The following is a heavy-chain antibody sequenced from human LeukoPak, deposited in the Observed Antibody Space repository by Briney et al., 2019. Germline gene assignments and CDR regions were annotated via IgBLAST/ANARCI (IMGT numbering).Heavy chain of an antibody. Sequence: GGSLRPSCAASGFFFSSYWMHWVRQAPGKGPVWVSRIKSDGSSPSYADSVKGRFTISRDNAKNTVYLQMNSLRAEDTAVYYCAKDGHYSNFYFDYWGQGTLVTVSS. J-gene: IGHJ4*02. D-gene: IGHD4-11*01. V-gene: IGHV3-74*01. CDR3: AKDGHYSNFYFDY. CDR2: IKSDGSSP. CDR1: GFFFSSYW.